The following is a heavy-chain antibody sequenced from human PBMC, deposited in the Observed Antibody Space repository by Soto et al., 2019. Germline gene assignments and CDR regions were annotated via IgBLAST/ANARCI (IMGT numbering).Heavy chain of an antibody. D-gene: IGHD5-12*01. CDR3: ARHSDSGYDYDFDY. Sequence: PSETLSLTCTVSGGSISSYYWSWIRQPPGKGLEWIGYIYYSGSTNYNPSLKSRVTISVDTSKNQFSLKLSSVTAADTAVYYCARHSDSGYDYDFDYWGQGTLVTVSS. V-gene: IGHV4-59*08. CDR1: GGSISSYY. J-gene: IGHJ4*02. CDR2: IYYSGST.